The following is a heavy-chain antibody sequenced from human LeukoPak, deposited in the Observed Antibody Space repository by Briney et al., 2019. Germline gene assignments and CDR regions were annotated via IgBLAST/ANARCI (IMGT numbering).Heavy chain of an antibody. Sequence: ASVKVSCKASGYTFTAYFMHWVRQAPGQGLEWMGWINPNSGGTNYAQKFQGRVTMTRDTSISTAYLELSGLKSDDTAVYYCASPRDITAFDIWGQGTMVTVSS. D-gene: IGHD2-15*01. CDR3: ASPRDITAFDI. V-gene: IGHV1-2*02. J-gene: IGHJ3*02. CDR2: INPNSGGT. CDR1: GYTFTAYF.